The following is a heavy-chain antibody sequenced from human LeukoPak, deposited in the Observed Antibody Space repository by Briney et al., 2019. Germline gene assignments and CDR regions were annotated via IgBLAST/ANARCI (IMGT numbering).Heavy chain of an antibody. D-gene: IGHD3-22*01. CDR2: MSGSGGRT. CDR3: AKRGVVIRVILVGFHKEAYYFDS. V-gene: IGHV3-23*01. CDR1: GITLSNYG. J-gene: IGHJ4*02. Sequence: GSLRLSCAVSGITLSNYGMSWVRQAPGKGLEWVAGMSGSGGRTNYADSVKGRFTISRDNPKNTLYLQMNSLRGEDTAVYFCAKRGVVIRVILVGFHKEAYYFDSWGQGALVTVSS.